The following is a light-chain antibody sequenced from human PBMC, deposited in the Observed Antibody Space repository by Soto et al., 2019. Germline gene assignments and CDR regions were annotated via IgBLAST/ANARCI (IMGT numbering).Light chain of an antibody. CDR3: QQYAKWPPLT. CDR1: ESVSNY. J-gene: IGKJ4*01. V-gene: IGKV3-15*01. CDR2: GAS. Sequence: EIVMTQSPGTLSVSPGDRATLSCRASESVSNYIAWYQQKPGQAPRLLIYGASTRATGVPVRFSGSGSGTDFTLTISSLQSEDFAVYYCQQYAKWPPLTFGEGTKVEIK.